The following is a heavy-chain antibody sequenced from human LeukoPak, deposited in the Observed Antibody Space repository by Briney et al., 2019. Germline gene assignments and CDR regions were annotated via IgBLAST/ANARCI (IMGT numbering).Heavy chain of an antibody. Sequence: GGSLRLSCAASGFTFSSYAMHWVRQAPGKGLEWVAVISYDGSNKYYADSVKGRFTISRDNSKNTLYLQMNSLRAEDTAVYYCASELRVYAHYWGQGTLVTVSS. CDR2: ISYDGSNK. CDR1: GFTFSSYA. D-gene: IGHD2-8*01. V-gene: IGHV3-30*01. CDR3: ASELRVYAHY. J-gene: IGHJ4*02.